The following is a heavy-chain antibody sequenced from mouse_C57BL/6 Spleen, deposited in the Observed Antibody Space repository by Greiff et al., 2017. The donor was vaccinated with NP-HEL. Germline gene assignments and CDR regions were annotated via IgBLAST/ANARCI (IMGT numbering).Heavy chain of an antibody. CDR2: ISSGSSTI. J-gene: IGHJ2*01. CDR1: GFTFSDYG. V-gene: IGHV5-17*01. CDR3: ARGYDYDGNYFDY. D-gene: IGHD2-4*01. Sequence: EVKLMESGGGLVKPGGSLKLSCAASGFTFSDYGMHWVRQAPEKGLEWVAYISSGSSTIYYADTVKGRFTISRDNAKNTLFLQMTSLRSEDTAMYYCARGYDYDGNYFDYWGQGTTLTVSS.